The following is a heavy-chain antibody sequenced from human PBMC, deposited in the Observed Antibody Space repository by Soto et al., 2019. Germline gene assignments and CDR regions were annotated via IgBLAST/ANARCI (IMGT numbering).Heavy chain of an antibody. CDR1: GGSISSSSYY. CDR3: ASRRREGIAAAGTYYFDY. D-gene: IGHD6-13*01. CDR2: IYYSGST. Sequence: SETLSLTCTVSGGSISSSSYYWGWIRQPPGKGLEWIGSIYYSGSTYYNPSLKSRVTISVDTSKNQFSLKLSSVTAADTAVYYCASRRREGIAAAGTYYFDYWGQGTLVTVSS. J-gene: IGHJ4*02. V-gene: IGHV4-39*01.